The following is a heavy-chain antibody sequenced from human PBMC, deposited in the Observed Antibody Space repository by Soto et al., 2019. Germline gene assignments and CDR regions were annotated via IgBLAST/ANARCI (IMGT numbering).Heavy chain of an antibody. V-gene: IGHV3-74*01. CDR1: GFTFSNYW. Sequence: EVQLVESGGGLVQPGGSLRLSCAGSGFTFSNYWMHWVRQAPGKGLEWVSRIDHDGPTDYADSVRGRFTISRDNAENTLYLKMNSLRPEDTAVYYCVRDSHGDYWGQRTLVTVSS. J-gene: IGHJ4*02. CDR2: IDHDGPT. CDR3: VRDSHGDY.